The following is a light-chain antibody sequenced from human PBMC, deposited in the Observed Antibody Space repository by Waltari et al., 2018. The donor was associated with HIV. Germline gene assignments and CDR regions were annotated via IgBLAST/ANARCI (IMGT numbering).Light chain of an antibody. CDR1: SSNIGDND. V-gene: IGLV1-36*01. CDR2: YDY. J-gene: IGLJ1*01. Sequence: QSVLTPPPSVSEAPRQRVTISCSGSSSNIGDNDVKWYQQVPGKAPKLLIYYDYHLSSGVSDRFSGSKSGTSASLAIRGLQSEDEAEYYCAAWDDYLNGYVFGSGTKVTVL. CDR3: AAWDDYLNGYV.